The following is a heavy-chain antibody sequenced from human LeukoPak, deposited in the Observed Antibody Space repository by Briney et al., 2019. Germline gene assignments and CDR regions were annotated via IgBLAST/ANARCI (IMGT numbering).Heavy chain of an antibody. Sequence: SETLSLTCTVPGDSISSYYWSWIRQPPGKGLEWIGYIYYSGSTNYNPSLKSRVTISVDTSKNQFSLKLSSVTAADTAVYYCARDSYYYDNAFDIWGQGTMVTVSS. J-gene: IGHJ3*02. D-gene: IGHD3-22*01. CDR2: IYYSGST. V-gene: IGHV4-59*01. CDR1: GDSISSYY. CDR3: ARDSYYYDNAFDI.